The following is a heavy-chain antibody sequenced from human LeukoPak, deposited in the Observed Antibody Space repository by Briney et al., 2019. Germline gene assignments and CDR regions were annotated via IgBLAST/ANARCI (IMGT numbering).Heavy chain of an antibody. CDR1: GGSISSYS. V-gene: IGHV4-4*07. CDR2: IFASVST. J-gene: IGHJ3*02. Sequence: SETLSLTCTVAGGSISSYSWSWIRQPAGKGLEWIWRIFASVSTKYNPSLKSRVTLSVETSKNQFSLRLSSVTAAATPVYYGAREGSAFDIWGQGTMVTVSS. CDR3: AREGSAFDI.